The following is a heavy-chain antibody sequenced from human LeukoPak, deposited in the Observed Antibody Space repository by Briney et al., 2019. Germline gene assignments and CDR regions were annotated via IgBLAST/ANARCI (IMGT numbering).Heavy chain of an antibody. D-gene: IGHD4-17*01. CDR3: ASALTTLEYFQH. V-gene: IGHV4-61*01. J-gene: IGHJ1*01. CDR2: IYYSGST. CDR1: GGSVSSGSYY. Sequence: SETLSLTCTVSGGSVSSGSYYWSWIRQPPGKGLEWIGYIYYSGSTNYNPSLKSRVTISVDTSKNQFSLKLSSVTAADTAVYYCASALTTLEYFQHWGRGTLVTVSS.